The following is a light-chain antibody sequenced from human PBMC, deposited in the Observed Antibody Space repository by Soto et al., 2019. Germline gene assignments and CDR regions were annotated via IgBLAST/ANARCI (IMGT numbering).Light chain of an antibody. CDR3: QQYNNWPQT. V-gene: IGKV3D-15*01. J-gene: IGKJ1*01. Sequence: IMMTPSTAALSAPPGERATLSCRARQRVSSNLAWYQHKPDQAPRLLICGAVTRATGIPASFTRSGSATEFTLTISSLQSEDFAVYYCQQYNNWPQTFGQGTKV. CDR1: QRVSSN. CDR2: GAV.